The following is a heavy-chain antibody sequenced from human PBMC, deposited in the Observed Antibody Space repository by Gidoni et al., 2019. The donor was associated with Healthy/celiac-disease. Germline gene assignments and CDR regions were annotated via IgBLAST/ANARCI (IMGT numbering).Heavy chain of an antibody. CDR3: ARKISGSPGEFDY. Sequence: EVQLVESGGGLVKPGGSLRLSCAASGLTFSSYSMNLVRKAPGKGLEWGSSISSSSSYIYYADSVKSRFTISRDNAKNSLYLQRNSLRAEDTAVYYCARKISGSPGEFDYWGQGTLVTVSS. V-gene: IGHV3-21*01. CDR2: ISSSSSYI. CDR1: GLTFSSYS. D-gene: IGHD3-22*01. J-gene: IGHJ4*02.